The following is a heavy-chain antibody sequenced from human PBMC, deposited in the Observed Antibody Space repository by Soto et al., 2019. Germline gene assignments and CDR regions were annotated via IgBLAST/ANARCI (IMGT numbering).Heavy chain of an antibody. CDR1: GGSFSGYY. CDR3: ARVENYYYYGMDV. CDR2: INHSGST. J-gene: IGHJ6*02. Sequence: QVQLQQWGAGLLKPSETLSLTCAVYGGSFSGYYWSWIRQPPGKGLEWIGEINHSGSTNYNPSLKSRVTIPVDTSKNQFSLKLSSVTAADTAVYYCARVENYYYYGMDVWGQGTTVTVSS. V-gene: IGHV4-34*01. D-gene: IGHD3-3*01.